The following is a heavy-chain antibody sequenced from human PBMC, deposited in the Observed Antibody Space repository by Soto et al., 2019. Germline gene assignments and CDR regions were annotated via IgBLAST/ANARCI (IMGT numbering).Heavy chain of an antibody. V-gene: IGHV4-30-4*01. Sequence: SETLSLTCTVSGGSISSGDNYWSWIRQPPGKGLEWIGNIYYSGNTYYKPSLKSRVTISVDTSKNQFSLKLSSLTAADTAVYYCARDRPASSSVGPYGLDVWGQGTTVTVSS. D-gene: IGHD6-6*01. CDR1: GGSISSGDNY. J-gene: IGHJ6*02. CDR2: IYYSGNT. CDR3: ARDRPASSSVGPYGLDV.